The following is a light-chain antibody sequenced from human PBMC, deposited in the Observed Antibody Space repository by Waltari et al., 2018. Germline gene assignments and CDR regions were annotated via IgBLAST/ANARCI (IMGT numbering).Light chain of an antibody. Sequence: QSVLTQPPSASGTPGQRVTISCSGSTPNIGSNPVTWYQQPPGTAPKPLIYSKNQRPSGVPDRFSGSKSGTSASLAISGLQSEDEADYYCAAWDDSLNGHVFGSGTKVTVL. CDR3: AAWDDSLNGHV. CDR2: SKN. J-gene: IGLJ6*01. V-gene: IGLV1-44*01. CDR1: TPNIGSNP.